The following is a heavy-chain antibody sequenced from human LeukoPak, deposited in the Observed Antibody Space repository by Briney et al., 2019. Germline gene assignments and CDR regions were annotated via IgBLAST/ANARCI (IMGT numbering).Heavy chain of an antibody. CDR3: TRVGKFFWDFDY. J-gene: IGHJ4*02. V-gene: IGHV3-49*03. Sequence: GGSLRLSCASSGFTFGDYSMSWFRQARGKGLEWVGFMRSKIYGGTTEYAASVKGKFSISRDDSKGIAYLQMNSLKSEDTALYYCTRVGKFFWDFDYWGQGTLVTVSS. D-gene: IGHD3-3*01. CDR1: GFTFGDYS. CDR2: MRSKIYGGTT.